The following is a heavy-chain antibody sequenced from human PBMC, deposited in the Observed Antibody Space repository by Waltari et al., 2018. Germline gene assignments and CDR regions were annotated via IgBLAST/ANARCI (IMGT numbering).Heavy chain of an antibody. CDR2: IYYSGRT. Sequence: QVQLQESGPGLVKPSETLSLTCTVSGGSISRYYWSWIRQPPGRGLGWIGYIYYSGRTNYNPSPKSRGTISVDTSKNQFSLKLSSVTAADTAVYYCASGRYYDSSGYHHYYFDYWGQGTLVTVSS. CDR1: GGSISRYY. V-gene: IGHV4-59*01. D-gene: IGHD3-22*01. J-gene: IGHJ4*02. CDR3: ASGRYYDSSGYHHYYFDY.